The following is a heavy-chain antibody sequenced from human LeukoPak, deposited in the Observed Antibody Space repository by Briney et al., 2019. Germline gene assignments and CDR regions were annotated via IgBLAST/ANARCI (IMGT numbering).Heavy chain of an antibody. J-gene: IGHJ1*01. D-gene: IGHD6-13*01. V-gene: IGHV3-66*01. CDR3: ARERIRAAAGPFQH. Sequence: GGSLRLSCAASEFSVGSNYMTWVRQAPGKGLEWVSLIYSGGSTYYADSVKGRFTISRDNSKNTLYLQMNSLRAEDTAVYYCARERIRAAAGPFQHWGQGTLVTVSS. CDR2: IYSGGST. CDR1: EFSVGSNY.